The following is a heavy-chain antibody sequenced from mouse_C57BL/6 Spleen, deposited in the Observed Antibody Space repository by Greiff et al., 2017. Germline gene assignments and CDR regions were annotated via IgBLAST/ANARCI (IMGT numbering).Heavy chain of an antibody. CDR3: ARGDTTAQWFAY. CDR2: IDPSDSYT. J-gene: IGHJ3*01. V-gene: IGHV1-69*01. Sequence: QVQLQQSGAELVMPGASVKLSCKASGYTFTSYWMHWVKQRPGQGLEWIGEIDPSDSYTNYNQKFKGKSTLTVDKSSSTAYMQLSSLTSEDSAVYYCARGDTTAQWFAYGGKGTLVTVSA. CDR1: GYTFTSYW. D-gene: IGHD1-2*01.